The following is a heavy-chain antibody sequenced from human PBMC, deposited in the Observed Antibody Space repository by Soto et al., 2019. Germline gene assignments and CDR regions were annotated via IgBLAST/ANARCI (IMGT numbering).Heavy chain of an antibody. CDR3: ARGADGYNFGAVY. CDR2: IIPKLGSA. CDR1: GGGNLRDYR. Sequence: QVQLVQSGAEVKEPGSSVKVSCKASGGGNLRDYRTTWVRRAPGQGLEWMGGIIPKLGSANYAQNFQGRVTVTADESTNTVYMELRSLRSDDTAAYYCARGADGYNFGAVYWGQGTPVTVSS. J-gene: IGHJ4*02. V-gene: IGHV1-69*01. D-gene: IGHD5-12*01.